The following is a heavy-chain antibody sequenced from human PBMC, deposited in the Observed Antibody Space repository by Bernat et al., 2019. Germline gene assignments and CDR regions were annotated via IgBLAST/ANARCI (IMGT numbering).Heavy chain of an antibody. V-gene: IGHV4-34*01. Sequence: QVQLQQWGAGLLKPSETLSLTCAVYGGSFSGYYWSWIRQPPGKGLEWIGEINHSGSTNYNPSLKSRVTISVDTSKNQFSLKLSSVTAADTAVYYCARTSLVLLWFEELKSDAFDIWGQGTMVTVSS. CDR3: ARTSLVLLWFEELKSDAFDI. CDR1: GGSFSGYY. CDR2: INHSGST. D-gene: IGHD3-10*01. J-gene: IGHJ3*02.